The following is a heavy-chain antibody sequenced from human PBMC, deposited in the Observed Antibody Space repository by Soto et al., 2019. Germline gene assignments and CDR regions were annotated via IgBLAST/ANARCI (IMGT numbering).Heavy chain of an antibody. V-gene: IGHV1-46*01. CDR1: GYTFTTYY. Sequence: QVQLVQSGAEVKNPGASVKVSCKASGYTFTTYYMHWLRQARGQGLEWMGIITPIDGSTRYDQKFQDRVTMTRDTSTSTVYMELSSLRSEDTAVYYCARAVSTTTAPIDSGGQGTLVTVSS. CDR3: ARAVSTTTAPIDS. J-gene: IGHJ4*02. D-gene: IGHD4-17*01. CDR2: ITPIDGST.